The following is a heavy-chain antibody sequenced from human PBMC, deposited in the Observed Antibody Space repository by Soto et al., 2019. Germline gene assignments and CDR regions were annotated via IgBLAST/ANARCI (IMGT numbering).Heavy chain of an antibody. CDR3: AKGGRQWLVTSDFNY. D-gene: IGHD6-19*01. V-gene: IGHV3-30*18. J-gene: IGHJ4*02. CDR1: GFTFSDYA. Sequence: VQLVESGGGVVQPGRSLRLSCAASGFTFSDYAMHWVRQAPGKGLEWVAVVSHDGRNTHYADSVKGRFTISRDSSKNTVSLEMTRLRAEDTAVYYGAKGGRQWLVTSDFNYWGQGALVTVSS. CDR2: VSHDGRNT.